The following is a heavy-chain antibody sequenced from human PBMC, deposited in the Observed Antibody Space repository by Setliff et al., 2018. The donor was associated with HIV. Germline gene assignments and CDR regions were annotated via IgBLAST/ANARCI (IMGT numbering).Heavy chain of an antibody. D-gene: IGHD4-4*01. V-gene: IGHV1-18*04. CDR2: ISTYNGNT. Sequence: ASVKVSCKASGYTFTTYYVHWVRQAPGQGLEWMAWISTYNGNTNYAPQFQGRVSVTTDTATSTVHMELRSLRSDDTAMYYCARDMDYSNPDYWGQGTLVTVSS. J-gene: IGHJ4*02. CDR3: ARDMDYSNPDY. CDR1: GYTFTTYY.